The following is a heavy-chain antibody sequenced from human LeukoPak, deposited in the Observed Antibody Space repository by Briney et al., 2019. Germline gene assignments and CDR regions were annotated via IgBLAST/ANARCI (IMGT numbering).Heavy chain of an antibody. CDR2: ISGSGVST. CDR3: ARAKEAVVRGLRYYYYMDV. CDR1: GFTFSNYG. J-gene: IGHJ6*03. D-gene: IGHD3-10*01. V-gene: IGHV3-23*01. Sequence: GRSLRLSCAASGFTFSNYGMHWVRQAPGQGLEWVSVISGSGVSTYYADSVKGRFTISRDNSKNTLYLQMNSLRAEDTALYHCARAKEAVVRGLRYYYYMDVWGKGTTVTISS.